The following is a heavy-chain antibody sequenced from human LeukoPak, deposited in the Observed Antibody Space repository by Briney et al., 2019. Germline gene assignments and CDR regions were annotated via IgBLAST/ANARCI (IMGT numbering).Heavy chain of an antibody. D-gene: IGHD5-18*01. CDR1: GGSISSGSYY. J-gene: IGHJ3*02. V-gene: IGHV4-61*02. CDR3: DREGGGYSYGYLAFDI. Sequence: SETLSLTCTVSGGSISSGSYYCSWSRQPAGKGLELIGRIYTSGSTNYHPSLKSRVTILVDRYKKQFSLKLSSVTAADTAVYYCDREGGGYSYGYLAFDIWGQGTMVTVSS. CDR2: IYTSGST.